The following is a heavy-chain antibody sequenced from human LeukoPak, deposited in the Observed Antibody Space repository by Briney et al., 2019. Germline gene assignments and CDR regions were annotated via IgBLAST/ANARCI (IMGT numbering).Heavy chain of an antibody. V-gene: IGHV3-23*01. CDR3: AKDQYYYDSSGYYYVRGFAFDY. D-gene: IGHD3-22*01. CDR2: IGGSGGTT. CDR1: GFTFSRYA. J-gene: IGHJ4*02. Sequence: PGGSLRLSCAASGFTFSRYAMSWVRQAPGKGLEWVSSIGGSGGTTYYADSVKGRFTISRDNSKNTLYLQMNSLRAEDTAVYYCAKDQYYYDSSGYYYVRGFAFDYWGQGTLVTVSS.